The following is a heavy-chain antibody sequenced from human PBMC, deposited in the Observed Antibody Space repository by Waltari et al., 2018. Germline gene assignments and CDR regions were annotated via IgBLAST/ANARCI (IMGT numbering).Heavy chain of an antibody. J-gene: IGHJ6*02. CDR2: TSDYGSNK. CDR1: GFTFSSYA. V-gene: IGHV3-30-3*01. CDR3: ARGGLGAARVSDV. D-gene: IGHD6-6*01. Sequence: QVQLVESGGGVVQPGRSLRLSCAASGFTFSSYAMHWVRQAPGKGLEWVAVTSDYGSNKYYADSVKGRFTISRDNSKNTLYLQMNSLRAEDTAVYYCARGGLGAARVSDVWGQGTTVTVSS.